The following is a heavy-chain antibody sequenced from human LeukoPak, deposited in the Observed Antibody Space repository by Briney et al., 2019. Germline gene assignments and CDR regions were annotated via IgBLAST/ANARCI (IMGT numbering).Heavy chain of an antibody. CDR1: GFTFSNYC. D-gene: IGHD5-24*01. Sequence: GGSLRLSCAASGFTFSNYCMNWVRQAPGKGLEWVSYISTRSGTIYYADSVKGRFTISRDNAKNSLYLQMNSLRAEDTAVYYCARSRDGYKYYFDYWGQGTLVTVSS. CDR3: ARSRDGYKYYFDY. J-gene: IGHJ4*02. CDR2: ISTRSGTI. V-gene: IGHV3-48*04.